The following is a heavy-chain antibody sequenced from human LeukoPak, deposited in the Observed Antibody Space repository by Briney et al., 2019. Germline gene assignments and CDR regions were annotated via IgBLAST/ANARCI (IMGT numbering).Heavy chain of an antibody. CDR2: IYYTGDS. CDR1: GASIFGSY. CDR3: ARHSFARPFDS. Sequence: PSETLSLTCTVSGASIFGSYWSWIRQPPGKGLEWIGYIYYTGDSNYNPSLKSRATISLDTSRSQFSLMLSSVTAADTAIYYCARHSFARPFDSWGQGTLVTVSS. D-gene: IGHD6-6*01. V-gene: IGHV4-59*08. J-gene: IGHJ4*02.